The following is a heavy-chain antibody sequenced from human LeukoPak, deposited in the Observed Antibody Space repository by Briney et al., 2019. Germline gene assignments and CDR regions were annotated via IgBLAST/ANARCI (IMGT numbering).Heavy chain of an antibody. CDR3: AKDRGEQWLVTSFDY. J-gene: IGHJ4*02. CDR1: GFXFSSYG. V-gene: IGHV3-30*18. D-gene: IGHD6-19*01. Sequence: GGSLRLSCGASGFXFSSYGIHWVRQAPGKGLEWVAGISYDGSNKYYVDSVKGRFTISRDNSKNTLYLQMNSLRDEDTAVYYCAKDRGEQWLVTSFDYWGQGTLVTVSS. CDR2: ISYDGSNK.